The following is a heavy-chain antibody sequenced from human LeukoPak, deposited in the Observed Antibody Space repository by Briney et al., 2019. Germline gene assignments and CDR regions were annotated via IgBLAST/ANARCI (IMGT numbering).Heavy chain of an antibody. CDR3: ARANFDSRAYTYYFDC. CDR1: GFTFSTYE. J-gene: IGHJ4*02. V-gene: IGHV3-48*03. CDR2: ITSSGSTI. D-gene: IGHD3-22*01. Sequence: GGSLRLSCAASGFTFSTYEMNWVRQAPGKGLEWVSYITSSGSTIYYADSVKGRFTISRDNAENSLYLQMNSLRAEDTAIYYCARANFDSRAYTYYFDCWGQGTLVTVSS.